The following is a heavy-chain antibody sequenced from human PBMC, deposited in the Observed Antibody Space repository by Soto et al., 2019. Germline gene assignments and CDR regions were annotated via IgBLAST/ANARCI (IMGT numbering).Heavy chain of an antibody. CDR2: IWYDGSNK. Sequence: GGSLRLSCAASGFTFSSYGMHWVRQAPGKGLEWVAVIWYDGSNKYYADSVKGRFTISRDNSKNTLYLQMNSLSAEDTAVYYCASVTYSSSYYFDYWGQGTLVTVSS. V-gene: IGHV3-33*01. CDR3: ASVTYSSSYYFDY. CDR1: GFTFSSYG. D-gene: IGHD6-6*01. J-gene: IGHJ4*01.